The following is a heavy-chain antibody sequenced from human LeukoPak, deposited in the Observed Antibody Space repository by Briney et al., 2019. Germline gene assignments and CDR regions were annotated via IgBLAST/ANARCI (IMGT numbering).Heavy chain of an antibody. J-gene: IGHJ3*02. D-gene: IGHD1-26*01. CDR2: IYTSGST. V-gene: IGHV4-4*07. Sequence: SETLSLTCTVSGGSISSYYWSWIRQPAGKGLEWIGRIYTSGSTNYNPSLKSRVTMSVDTSKNQFSLKLSSVTAADTAVYYCARDLGYSGSYSGAFDIWGQGTMVTVSS. CDR3: ARDLGYSGSYSGAFDI. CDR1: GGSISSYY.